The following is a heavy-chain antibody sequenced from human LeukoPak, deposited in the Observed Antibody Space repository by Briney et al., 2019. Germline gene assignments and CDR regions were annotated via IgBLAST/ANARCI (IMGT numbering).Heavy chain of an antibody. J-gene: IGHJ4*02. D-gene: IGHD3-3*01. CDR1: GFTLSSFG. CDR2: VSSSSSYI. V-gene: IGHV3-21*01. CDR3: ARGFYDFWSSYYTYFDY. Sequence: PGRSLRLSCAASGFTLSSFGMHWVRQAPGKGLEWVSSVSSSSSYIYYADSVKGRFTISRDNAKNSLSLQMNSLRAEDTAVYYCARGFYDFWSSYYTYFDYWGQGTLVTVSS.